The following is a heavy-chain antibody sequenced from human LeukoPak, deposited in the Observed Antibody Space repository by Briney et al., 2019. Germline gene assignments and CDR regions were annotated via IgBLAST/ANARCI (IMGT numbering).Heavy chain of an antibody. D-gene: IGHD2-2*03. J-gene: IGHJ3*02. CDR1: GFTFSNHA. CDR2: ISDDGTSK. Sequence: GGSLRLSCVTSGFTFSNHAMHWVRQGPGKGLEWVAVISDDGTSKFYADSVKGRFTIFRDNSKNTLFLQINSLRPEDTAMYYCARVDDLGAFDIWGQGTLVTVSS. CDR3: ARVDDLGAFDI. V-gene: IGHV3-30*04.